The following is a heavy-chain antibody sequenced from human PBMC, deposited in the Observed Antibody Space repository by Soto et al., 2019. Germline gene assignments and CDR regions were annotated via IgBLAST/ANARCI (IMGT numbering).Heavy chain of an antibody. J-gene: IGHJ4*02. Sequence: VQLVESGGGLVQPGRSLRLSCAASGFTFDDYAMHWVRQAPGKGLEWVSGISWNSGSIGYADSVKGRFTISRDNAKNSLYLQMNSLRAEDTALYYCAKDTGIAVAGNFDYWGQGTLVTVSS. CDR3: AKDTGIAVAGNFDY. D-gene: IGHD6-19*01. CDR2: ISWNSGSI. CDR1: GFTFDDYA. V-gene: IGHV3-9*01.